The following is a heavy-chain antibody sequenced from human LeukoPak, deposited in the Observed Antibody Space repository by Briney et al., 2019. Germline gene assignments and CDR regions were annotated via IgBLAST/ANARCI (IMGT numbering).Heavy chain of an antibody. D-gene: IGHD3-22*01. V-gene: IGHV1-2*02. J-gene: IGHJ4*02. CDR3: ARELNYDSSGYYFDY. Sequence: ASVKVSCKASGYTFTVYFMHWVRQAPGQGLEWIGWINPNSGGTNYAQKFQGRVTMTRDTSISTAYMELSRLRSDDTAVYYCARELNYDSSGYYFDYWGQGTPVTVSS. CDR1: GYTFTVYF. CDR2: INPNSGGT.